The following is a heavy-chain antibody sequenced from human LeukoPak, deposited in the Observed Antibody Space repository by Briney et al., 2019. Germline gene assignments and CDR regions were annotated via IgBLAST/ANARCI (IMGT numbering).Heavy chain of an antibody. CDR2: INHSGST. CDR1: GGSFSGYY. Sequence: SETLSLTCAVYGGSFSGYYWSWIRQPPGKGLEWIGEINHSGSTNYNPSLKSRVTISVDTSKNQFSLKLSSVTAADTAVYYCASLTLNTWIQLSWGQGTLVTVSS. J-gene: IGHJ5*02. CDR3: ASLTLNTWIQLS. V-gene: IGHV4-34*01. D-gene: IGHD5-18*01.